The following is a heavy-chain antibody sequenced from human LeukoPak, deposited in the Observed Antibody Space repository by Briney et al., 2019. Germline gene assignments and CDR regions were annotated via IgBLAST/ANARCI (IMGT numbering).Heavy chain of an antibody. V-gene: IGHV1-2*06. Sequence: VLVKVSCKAARYTFTRYYMHWVGQAAGQRGKWLGRIHPSSAVANHAQRFQCRVTMPRDTSITTAYMELSRVRSDDTACYYCARANSFDYWGQESLLTVSS. J-gene: IGHJ4*02. CDR1: RYTFTRYY. CDR3: ARANSFDY. D-gene: IGHD5-12*01. CDR2: IHPSSAVA.